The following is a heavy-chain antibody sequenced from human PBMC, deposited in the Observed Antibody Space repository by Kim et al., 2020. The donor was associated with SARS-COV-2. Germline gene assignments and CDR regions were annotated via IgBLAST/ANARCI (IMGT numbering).Heavy chain of an antibody. CDR2: VYFRGTT. D-gene: IGHD7-27*01. CDR1: GDSMSADY. V-gene: IGHV4-59*08. Sequence: SETLSLTCTVSGDSMSADYWNWIRQSPGKGLEWIGYVYFRGTTSYNPSLKIRVTLSIDMSKSQFSLTLNSVTAADTAVYYCARRETRGLFTSDWGFFDYWGQGSLVTVSS. J-gene: IGHJ4*02. CDR3: ARRETRGLFTSDWGFFDY.